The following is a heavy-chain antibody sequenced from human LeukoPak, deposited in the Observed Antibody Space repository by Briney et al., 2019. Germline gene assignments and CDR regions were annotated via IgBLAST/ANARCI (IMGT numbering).Heavy chain of an antibody. D-gene: IGHD6-19*01. CDR1: GYTFTGYY. J-gene: IGHJ4*02. Sequence: GASVKVSCKASGYTFTGYYMHWVRQAPRQGLEWMGWINPNSGGTNYAQKFQGRVTMTRDTSISTAYMELSRLRSDDTAVYYCAKSQWLVPGVCDYWGQGTLVTVSS. V-gene: IGHV1-2*02. CDR2: INPNSGGT. CDR3: AKSQWLVPGVCDY.